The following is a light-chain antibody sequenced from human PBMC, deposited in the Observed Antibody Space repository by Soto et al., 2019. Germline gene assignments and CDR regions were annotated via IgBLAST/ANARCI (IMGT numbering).Light chain of an antibody. V-gene: IGLV3-1*01. CDR2: QDS. Sequence: SYELTQPPSVSVSPGQTASITCSGDKLGDKYACWYQQQPGQSPVLVIYQDSKRPSGIPERFSGSNSGNTATLTISGTQAMDEADYYCQAWDSSTDVFGGGTKLTVL. CDR3: QAWDSSTDV. J-gene: IGLJ2*01. CDR1: KLGDKY.